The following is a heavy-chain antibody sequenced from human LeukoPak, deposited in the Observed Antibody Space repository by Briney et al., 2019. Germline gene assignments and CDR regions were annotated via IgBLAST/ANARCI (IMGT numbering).Heavy chain of an antibody. D-gene: IGHD3-3*01. CDR3: ARAPGYDFWSGYYLTGDY. V-gene: IGHV1-69*13. Sequence: SVKVSCKASGYTFTSYGISWVRQAPGQGLEWMGGIIPIFGTANYAQKFQGRVTITADESTSTAYMELSSLRSEDTAVYYCARAPGYDFWSGYYLTGDYWGQGTLVTVSS. CDR1: GYTFTSYG. CDR2: IIPIFGTA. J-gene: IGHJ4*02.